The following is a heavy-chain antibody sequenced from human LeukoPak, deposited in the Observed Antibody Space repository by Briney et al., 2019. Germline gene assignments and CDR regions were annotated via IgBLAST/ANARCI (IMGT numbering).Heavy chain of an antibody. CDR3: AKGSYYDSSGSFYFDY. CDR1: GFSFFNYA. Sequence: GGSLRLSCIASGFSFFNYAMTWVRQAPGKGLEWVSAISGSGDSTFNADSVKGRFTISRDNSKNTLYVQVNSLGTEDTAAYYCAKGSYYDSSGSFYFDYWGQGTLVTVSS. CDR2: ISGSGDST. D-gene: IGHD3-22*01. V-gene: IGHV3-23*01. J-gene: IGHJ4*02.